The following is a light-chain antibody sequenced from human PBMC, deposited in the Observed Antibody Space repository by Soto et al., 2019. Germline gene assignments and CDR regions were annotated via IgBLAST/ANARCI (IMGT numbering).Light chain of an antibody. CDR2: DAT. CDR1: QSVSSN. V-gene: IGKV3-15*01. J-gene: IGKJ4*01. CDR3: QQYNNWPLT. Sequence: EIVMTQSPATLSVSPGERATLSCRASQSVSSNLAWYQQKPGQAPRILIYDATTRATGIPARFSGSGSGTEFTLTLHRLQSEDFAVYYCQQYNNWPLTFGGGTKVEIK.